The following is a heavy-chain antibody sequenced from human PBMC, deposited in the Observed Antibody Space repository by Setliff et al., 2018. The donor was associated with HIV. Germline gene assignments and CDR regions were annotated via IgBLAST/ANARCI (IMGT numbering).Heavy chain of an antibody. CDR3: AGGAYLYADRHQAEYFQH. V-gene: IGHV3-23*01. CDR2: IDGSGGTI. D-gene: IGHD4-17*01. J-gene: IGHJ1*01. CDR1: GFIFSKYS. Sequence: GGSLRLSCVGSGFIFSKYSLTWVRQAPGKGLEWVSIIDGSGGTIYYADSVKGRFTISRDNSKNTLSLQINSLRGEDTAVYYCAGGAYLYADRHQAEYFQHWGQGTLVTVS.